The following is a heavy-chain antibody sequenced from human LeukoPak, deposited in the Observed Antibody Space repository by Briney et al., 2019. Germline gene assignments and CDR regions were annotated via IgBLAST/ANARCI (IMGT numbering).Heavy chain of an antibody. J-gene: IGHJ4*02. D-gene: IGHD5-24*01. CDR1: GFIVSSNH. CDR3: ARDVYGDGYNSFDY. V-gene: IGHV3-66*01. CDR2: IYSGGYSGGGP. Sequence: PGGSLRLSCAVSGFIVSSNHMNWVRQAPGNGLEWVSVIYSGGYSGGGPFYADSVKGRFTTSSDSSKNTLFLQMNSLRAEDTAVYYCARDVYGDGYNSFDYWGLGILVTVSS.